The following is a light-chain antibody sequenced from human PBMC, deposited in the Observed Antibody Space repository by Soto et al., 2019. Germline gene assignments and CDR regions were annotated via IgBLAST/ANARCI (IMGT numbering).Light chain of an antibody. Sequence: DVQMTQSPSSMSASIEDRVTITCRASQDLSGWLTWYQQRPPKAPKALIYAAGSLQSGVPSRFSGSGSGTEYTLTINGLQTEDFATYYCQQATNFPPTFGQGTTVV. J-gene: IGKJ1*01. CDR2: AAG. CDR3: QQATNFPPT. CDR1: QDLSGW. V-gene: IGKV1-12*01.